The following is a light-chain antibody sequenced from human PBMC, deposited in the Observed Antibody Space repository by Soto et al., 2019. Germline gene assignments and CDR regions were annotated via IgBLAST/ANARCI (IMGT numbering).Light chain of an antibody. J-gene: IGKJ5*01. CDR1: QSIGDN. CDR3: QQSYSNPYT. Sequence: DIQMTQSPSSLSASVGDRVTITCRASQSIGDNLNWYQQKPGTAPHLLIYAASSLQSGVPSRFSGSGSGTDFTLTISSLQPEDFATYYCQQSYSNPYTFGQGTRLEIK. V-gene: IGKV1-39*01. CDR2: AAS.